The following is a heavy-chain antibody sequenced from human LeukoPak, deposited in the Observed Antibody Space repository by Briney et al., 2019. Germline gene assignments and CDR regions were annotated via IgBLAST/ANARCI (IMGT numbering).Heavy chain of an antibody. V-gene: IGHV3-23*01. CDR3: ARDSSYYQFDY. CDR2: ISGSGGDT. Sequence: PGGSLRLSCAASGFTFSIYAMSWVRQAPGKGLEWVSVISGSGGDTYYADSVKGRFTISRDNAKNSLYLQMNSLRAEDTAVYYCARDSSYYQFDYWGQGTLVAVSS. CDR1: GFTFSIYA. D-gene: IGHD1-26*01. J-gene: IGHJ4*02.